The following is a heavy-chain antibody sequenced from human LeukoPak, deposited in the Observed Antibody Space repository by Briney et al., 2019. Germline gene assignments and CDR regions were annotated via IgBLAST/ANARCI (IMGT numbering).Heavy chain of an antibody. V-gene: IGHV4-59*08. CDR2: IYYSGST. D-gene: IGHD1-7*01. J-gene: IGHJ4*02. CDR3: ARSELELHPSFDY. CDR1: GGSISSYY. Sequence: SETLSLTCTVSGGSISSYYWSWIRQPPGEGLEWIGYIYYSGSTNYNPSLKSRVTISVDTSKNQFSLKLSSVTAADTAVYYCARSELELHPSFDYWGQGTLVTVSS.